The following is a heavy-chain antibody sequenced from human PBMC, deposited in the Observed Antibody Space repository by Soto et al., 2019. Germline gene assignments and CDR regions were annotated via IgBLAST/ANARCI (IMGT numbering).Heavy chain of an antibody. J-gene: IGHJ5*02. CDR2: IDPSDSYT. CDR1: GYSFTSYL. D-gene: IGHD3-10*01. V-gene: IGHV5-10-1*01. Sequence: GESLKISFKGSGYSFTSYLISWVRQMPVKGLEWMGRIDPSDSYTNYSPSFQGHVTISADKSISTAYLQWSSLKASDTAMYYCAGHVPRPLTPSNQNGEWAWFDPWGQGTLVAVSS. CDR3: AGHVPRPLTPSNQNGEWAWFDP.